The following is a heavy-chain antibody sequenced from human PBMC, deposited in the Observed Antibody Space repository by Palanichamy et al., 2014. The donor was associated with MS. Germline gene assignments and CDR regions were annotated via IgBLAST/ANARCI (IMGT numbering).Heavy chain of an antibody. CDR1: GYTFTGYY. CDR2: INPNSGGT. Sequence: QVQLVQSGAEVKKPGASVKVSCKASGYTFTGYYMHWVRQAPGQGLEWMGWINPNSGGTNYAQKFQGRVTMTRDTSISTAYMELSRLRSDDTAVYYCARGNPTYYDSSGYYYMSPYWGQGTLATVSS. D-gene: IGHD3-22*01. V-gene: IGHV1-2*02. CDR3: ARGNPTYYDSSGYYYMSPY. J-gene: IGHJ4*02.